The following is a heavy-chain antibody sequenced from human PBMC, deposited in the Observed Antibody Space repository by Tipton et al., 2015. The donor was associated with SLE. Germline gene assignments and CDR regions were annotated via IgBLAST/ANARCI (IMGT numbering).Heavy chain of an antibody. J-gene: IGHJ5*02. Sequence: TLSLTCTVSGGSISSYYWSWIRQPPGKGLEWIGYIFYGGGTYYNPSLKSRLTMSVDTSRNQFSLKLSSVTAADTAVYYCVRYYDSSGYHSYNYFDPWGQGTLVTVSS. D-gene: IGHD3-22*01. CDR1: GGSISSYY. V-gene: IGHV4-59*06. CDR2: IFYGGGT. CDR3: VRYYDSSGYHSYNYFDP.